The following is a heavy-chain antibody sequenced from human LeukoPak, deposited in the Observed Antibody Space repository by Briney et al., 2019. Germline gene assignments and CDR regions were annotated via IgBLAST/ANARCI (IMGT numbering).Heavy chain of an antibody. V-gene: IGHV4-59*01. CDR1: GGSISSYY. Sequence: SETLSLTCTVSGGSISSYYWSWIRQPPGKGQERIGYIYYSGSTNYNPSLKSRVTISVDTSKNQFSLKLSSVTAADTAVYYCARGPRWLQLLDYWGQGTLVTVSS. J-gene: IGHJ4*02. CDR3: ARGPRWLQLLDY. D-gene: IGHD5-24*01. CDR2: IYYSGST.